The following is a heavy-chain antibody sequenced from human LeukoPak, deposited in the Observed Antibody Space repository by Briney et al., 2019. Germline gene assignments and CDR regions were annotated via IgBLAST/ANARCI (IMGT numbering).Heavy chain of an antibody. CDR3: AKGENYYYGSGRGWDYFDY. V-gene: IGHV1-2*02. J-gene: IGHJ4*02. D-gene: IGHD3-10*01. CDR1: GYTFTGYY. Sequence: ASVKVSCKASGYTFTGYYIHWVRQAPGQGLEWMGWINPNSGGTNYAQKFQGRVTMTRDTSISTAYMELSRLRSDDTAVYYCAKGENYYYGSGRGWDYFDYWGQGTLVTVSS. CDR2: INPNSGGT.